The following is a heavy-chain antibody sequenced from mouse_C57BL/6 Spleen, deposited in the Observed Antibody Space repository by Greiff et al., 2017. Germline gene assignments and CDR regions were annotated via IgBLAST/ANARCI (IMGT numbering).Heavy chain of an antibody. J-gene: IGHJ2*01. CDR1: GYTFTDYY. V-gene: IGHV1-26*01. Sequence: EVQLQQSGPELVKPGASVKISCKASGYTFTDYYMNWVKQSHGKSLEWIGDINPNNGGTSYNQKFKGKATLTVDKSSSTAYMELRSLTSEDSAFYYCARESNYYFDYWGQGTTLTVSS. CDR2: INPNNGGT. D-gene: IGHD2-5*01. CDR3: ARESNYYFDY.